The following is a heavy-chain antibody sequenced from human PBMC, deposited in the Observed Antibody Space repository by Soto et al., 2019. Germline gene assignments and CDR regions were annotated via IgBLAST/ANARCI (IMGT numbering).Heavy chain of an antibody. V-gene: IGHV3-23*01. CDR1: GFTFNAYA. CDR2: IGGSGGNR. J-gene: IGHJ4*02. D-gene: IGHD4-4*01. Sequence: DVQLLESGGGLVQPGGSLRLSCAASGFTFNAYAMTWVRQAPGKGLEWVSAIGGSGGNRYYAGSVRGRFTISRDNSKDTVDLQMNSLRVEDTAVYYCARVASDYSNSVDHWGQGILVSVSS. CDR3: ARVASDYSNSVDH.